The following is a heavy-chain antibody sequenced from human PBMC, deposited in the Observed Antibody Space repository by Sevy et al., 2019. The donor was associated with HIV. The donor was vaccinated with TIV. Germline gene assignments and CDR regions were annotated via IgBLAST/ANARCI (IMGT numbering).Heavy chain of an antibody. Sequence: GGSLRLSCVASGFNFRSYVMAWVRQTPGKGLEWVSSISASGGYTYYADSVKGRFTISRDNSKNTLELQMNSLRAGDKAVYYCAQEDIRGYYWGQGTLVTVSS. CDR3: AQEDIRGYY. J-gene: IGHJ4*02. V-gene: IGHV3-23*01. D-gene: IGHD3-10*01. CDR2: ISASGGYT. CDR1: GFNFRSYV.